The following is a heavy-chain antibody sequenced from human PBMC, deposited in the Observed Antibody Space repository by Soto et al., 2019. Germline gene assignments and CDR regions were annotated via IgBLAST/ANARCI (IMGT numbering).Heavy chain of an antibody. D-gene: IGHD6-19*01. V-gene: IGHV3-7*05. J-gene: IGHJ4*02. Sequence: EVQLVESGGGLVQPGGSLRLSCAASGFTFSSYWMSWVRQAPGKGLEWVANIKQDGSEKYYVDSVKGRFTISRDNAKNSLYLQMNSLRAEDTAVYYCARVPPGAYSSGWYPFDYWGQGTLVTVSS. CDR1: GFTFSSYW. CDR3: ARVPPGAYSSGWYPFDY. CDR2: IKQDGSEK.